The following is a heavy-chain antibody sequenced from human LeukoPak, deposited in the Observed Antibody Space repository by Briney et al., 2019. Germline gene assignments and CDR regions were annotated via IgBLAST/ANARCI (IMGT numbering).Heavy chain of an antibody. J-gene: IGHJ4*02. CDR1: GGSINSYY. V-gene: IGHV4-4*07. CDR3: ARDPNYDILTGYYTDY. Sequence: SETLSLTCTVSGGSINSYYWSWIRQPAGKGLEWIGRIYTSGRTTYNPSLKSRVTMSVDTSKNQFSLKLTSVTAADTAVYYCARDPNYDILTGYYTDYWGQGTLVTVSS. D-gene: IGHD3-9*01. CDR2: IYTSGRT.